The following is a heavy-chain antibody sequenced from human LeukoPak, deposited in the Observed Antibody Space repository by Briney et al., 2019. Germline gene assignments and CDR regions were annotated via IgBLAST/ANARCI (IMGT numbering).Heavy chain of an antibody. D-gene: IGHD2-15*01. V-gene: IGHV1-2*02. CDR1: GYTFADYY. CDR3: AREGEGGSGGSYFDY. Sequence: GASVKVSCKTSGYTFADYYIHWVRQAPGQGLEWMGWINPNSGGTNYVQKFQGRVTMTRDTSISTAYMELSRLRSDDTAVYYCAREGEGGSGGSYFDYWGQGTLVTVSS. CDR2: INPNSGGT. J-gene: IGHJ4*02.